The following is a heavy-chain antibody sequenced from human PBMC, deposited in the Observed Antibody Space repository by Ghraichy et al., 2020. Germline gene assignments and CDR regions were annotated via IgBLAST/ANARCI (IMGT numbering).Heavy chain of an antibody. V-gene: IGHV4-59*01. Sequence: SETLSLTCSISGGPISNYYWSWIRQPPGKGPEWIGYVLISGNTNYNPSLKSRVTISVDTSNNQFSLKLTSVNAADTAVYYCARAPGNYDGDDYQYFFDSWGQGTL. J-gene: IGHJ4*02. D-gene: IGHD3-3*01. CDR2: VLISGNT. CDR3: ARAPGNYDGDDYQYFFDS. CDR1: GGPISNYY.